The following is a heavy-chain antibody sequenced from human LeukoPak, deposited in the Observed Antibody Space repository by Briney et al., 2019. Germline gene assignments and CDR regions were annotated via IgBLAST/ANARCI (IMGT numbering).Heavy chain of an antibody. J-gene: IGHJ6*03. D-gene: IGHD4-23*01. CDR3: AKVPSGNPLGNMDV. CDR1: GFTFSSYA. CDR2: ISGSGGST. Sequence: PGGSLRLSCAASGFTFSSYAMSWVRQAPGKGLEWVSAISGSGGSTYYADSVKGRFTISRDNSKNTLYLQMNSQRAEDTAVYYCAKVPSGNPLGNMDVWGKGTTVTVSS. V-gene: IGHV3-23*01.